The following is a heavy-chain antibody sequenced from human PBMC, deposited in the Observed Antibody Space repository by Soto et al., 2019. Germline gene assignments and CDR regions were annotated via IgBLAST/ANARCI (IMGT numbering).Heavy chain of an antibody. CDR1: GFTFSSYS. CDR2: ISSSSGYI. V-gene: IGHV3-21*01. D-gene: IGHD3-16*02. CDR3: ATVEFRFGELSLKRHRWFDP. Sequence: GGCLRLSCAASGFTFSSYSMNWVRQAPGKGLEWVSSISSSSGYIYYADSVKGRFTISRDNAKNSLYLQMNSLRAEDTAVYYCATVEFRFGELSLKRHRWFDPWGQGTLVTVS. J-gene: IGHJ5*02.